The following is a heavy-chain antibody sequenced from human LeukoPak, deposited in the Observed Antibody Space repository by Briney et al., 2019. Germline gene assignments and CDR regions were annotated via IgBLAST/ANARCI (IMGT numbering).Heavy chain of an antibody. CDR3: ARAYSYCDY. V-gene: IGHV3-23*01. CDR1: GFTLRSYV. Sequence: PGGSLRLSCVASGFTLRSYVMNWVRQTPGKGLEWVSSISGSGDSTFYADSVKGRFTISRDNSKNTLYLQMNSLRAEDTAVYYCARAYSYCDYWGQGTLVTVSS. CDR2: ISGSGDST. D-gene: IGHD5-18*01. J-gene: IGHJ4*02.